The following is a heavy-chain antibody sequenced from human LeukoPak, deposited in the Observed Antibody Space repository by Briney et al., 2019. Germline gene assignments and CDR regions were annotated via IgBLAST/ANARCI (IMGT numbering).Heavy chain of an antibody. D-gene: IGHD2-15*01. Sequence: SETLSLTCSVSGGSISSYYWIWIRQPPGEGLQWIGHIYYTGSTTYNPSLESRVSISLNTSKNQFSLKLSSVTAADTAVYYCARYCTGGSCYGSKFDCWGRGTLVTVSS. CDR3: ARYCTGGSCYGSKFDC. CDR1: GGSISSYY. J-gene: IGHJ4*02. CDR2: IYYTGST. V-gene: IGHV4-59*01.